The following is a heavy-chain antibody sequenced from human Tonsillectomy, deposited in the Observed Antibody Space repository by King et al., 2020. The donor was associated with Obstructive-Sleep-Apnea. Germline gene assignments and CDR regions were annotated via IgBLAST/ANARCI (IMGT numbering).Heavy chain of an antibody. CDR2: IYYRGST. Sequence: LQLQESGPGLVKPSETLSLTYTVSGGSISGSSYYWGWIRQPPGKGLEWIGNIYYRGSTYYNPSLKSRAAISVDTSKNQISLKRISVTAADTAVYYCAGDGGSGWSLIWGQGALVTVSS. J-gene: IGHJ4*02. D-gene: IGHD6-19*01. CDR1: GGSISGSSYY. CDR3: AGDGGSGWSLI. V-gene: IGHV4-39*07.